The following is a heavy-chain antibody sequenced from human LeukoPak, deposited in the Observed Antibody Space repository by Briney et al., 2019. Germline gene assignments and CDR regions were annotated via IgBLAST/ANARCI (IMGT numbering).Heavy chain of an antibody. J-gene: IGHJ3*02. CDR2: IIPIFGTA. Sequence: ASVKVSCKAPGGTFSSYAISWVRQAPGQGLEWMGGIIPIFGTANYAQKFQGRVTITTDESTSTAYMELSSLRSEDTAVYYCALGLGYCTNGVCTGDAFDIWGQGTMVTVSS. CDR1: GGTFSSYA. D-gene: IGHD2-8*01. CDR3: ALGLGYCTNGVCTGDAFDI. V-gene: IGHV1-69*05.